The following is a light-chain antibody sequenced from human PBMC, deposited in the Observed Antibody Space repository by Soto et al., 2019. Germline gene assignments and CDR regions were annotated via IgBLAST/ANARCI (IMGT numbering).Light chain of an antibody. CDR3: QQFDDSVT. CDR1: QKISSSY. J-gene: IGKJ5*01. Sequence: EIVLTQSPGTLSLSPGERATLSCRASQKISSSYLAWYQQKPGQAPRLLIFGASDRATGTPDRFSGSGSGTDFTLTISRLEPEDSAVYYCQQFDDSVTFGQGTRLEIK. V-gene: IGKV3-20*01. CDR2: GAS.